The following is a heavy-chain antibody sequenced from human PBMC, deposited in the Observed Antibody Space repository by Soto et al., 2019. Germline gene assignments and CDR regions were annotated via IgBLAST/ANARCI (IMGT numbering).Heavy chain of an antibody. D-gene: IGHD6-13*01. CDR2: IDPSDSYT. Sequence: EVQLVQSGAEVKKPGESLRISCKGSGYSFTSYWISWVRQMPGKGLEWMGRIDPSDSYTNYSPSFQGHVTISADKSIGTAYLQWSSLKASDTARYYCARLQAAAGDNALTFDYWGQGTLVTVSS. CDR3: ARLQAAAGDNALTFDY. J-gene: IGHJ4*02. V-gene: IGHV5-10-1*01. CDR1: GYSFTSYW.